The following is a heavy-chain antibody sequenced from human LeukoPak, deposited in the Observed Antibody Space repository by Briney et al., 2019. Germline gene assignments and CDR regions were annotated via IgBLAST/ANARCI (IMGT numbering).Heavy chain of an antibody. CDR1: GFTFSSYG. D-gene: IGHD2-21*01. Sequence: PGGSLRLSCAASGFTFSSYGMHWVRQAPGKGLEWVAFIRYDGSNKYYADSVNGRFTISRDNSKNTLYMQMNSLRAEDTAVYYCAKDRGVVVIAMIDYWGQGTLVTVSS. V-gene: IGHV3-30*02. J-gene: IGHJ4*02. CDR3: AKDRGVVVIAMIDY. CDR2: IRYDGSNK.